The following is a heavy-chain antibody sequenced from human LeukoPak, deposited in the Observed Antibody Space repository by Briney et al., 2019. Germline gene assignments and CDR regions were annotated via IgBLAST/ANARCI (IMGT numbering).Heavy chain of an antibody. CDR1: GYTFINHY. Sequence: ASEKVSCKASGYTFINHYMHWVRQAPGQGLEWMGIINPSGGDTSYAQKFQGRVTMTRDTSTSTVYMELSSLRSEDTAVYYCARDPYRYGAVAGRYRTGAFVRWGQ. CDR2: INPSGGDT. D-gene: IGHD6-19*01. J-gene: IGHJ5*02. V-gene: IGHV1-46*01. CDR3: ARDPYRYGAVAGRYRTGAFVR.